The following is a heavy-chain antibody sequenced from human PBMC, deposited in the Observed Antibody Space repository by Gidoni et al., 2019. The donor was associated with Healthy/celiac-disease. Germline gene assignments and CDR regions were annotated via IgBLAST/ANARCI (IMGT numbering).Heavy chain of an antibody. CDR2: IYHSGST. D-gene: IGHD4-17*01. CDR3: ARDITTVTTSWGDYYYYGMDV. J-gene: IGHJ6*02. V-gene: IGHV4-4*02. CDR1: GGSISSSNW. Sequence: QVQLQESGPGLVKPSGTLSLTCAVSGGSISSSNWWRWVRQPPGKGLEWIGEIYHSGSTNYNPSLKSRVTISVDKSKNQFSLKLSSVTAADTAVYYCARDITTVTTSWGDYYYYGMDVWGQGTTVTVSS.